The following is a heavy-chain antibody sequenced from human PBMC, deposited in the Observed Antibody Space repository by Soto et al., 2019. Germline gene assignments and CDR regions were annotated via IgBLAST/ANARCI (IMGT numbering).Heavy chain of an antibody. D-gene: IGHD6-13*01. CDR2: IFYSGST. V-gene: IGHV4-31*03. CDR1: GGFISSDQYY. CDR3: ARRAAAGKGII. J-gene: IGHJ4*02. Sequence: PSETLSLTCTVSGGFISSDQYYWSWIRHLPGKGLEWIGHIFYSGSTSYNPSLNGRVTISVHTSKNQFSLKLSSVTAADTAVYYCARRAAAGKGIIWGQGT.